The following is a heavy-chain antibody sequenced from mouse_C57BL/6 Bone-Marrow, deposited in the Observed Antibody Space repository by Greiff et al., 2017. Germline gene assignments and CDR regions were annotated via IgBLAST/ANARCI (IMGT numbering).Heavy chain of an antibody. V-gene: IGHV5-2*03. Sequence: EVKLVESGGGLVQPGESLKLSCESNEYEFPSHDMSWVRKTPEKRLGLVAAINSDGGSTYDPDTMERRFIISRDNTKKALYLQMSSLRSEDTALYDCARQSTMITTGAMDYWGQGTSVTVSS. D-gene: IGHD2-4*01. CDR3: ARQSTMITTGAMDY. CDR1: EYEFPSHD. J-gene: IGHJ4*01. CDR2: INSDGGST.